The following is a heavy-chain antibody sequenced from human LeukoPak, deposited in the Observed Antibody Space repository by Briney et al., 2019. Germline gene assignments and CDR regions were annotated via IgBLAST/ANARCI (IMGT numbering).Heavy chain of an antibody. V-gene: IGHV1-69*05. CDR1: GGTSSSYA. J-gene: IGHJ4*02. CDR3: ARDPFPIRGSSSLSPFDY. D-gene: IGHD6-13*01. Sequence: ASVKVSCKASGGTSSSYAISWVRQAPGQGLEWMGGIIPIFGTANYAQKFQGRVTITTDESTSTAYMELSSLRSEDTAVYYCARDPFPIRGSSSLSPFDYWGQGTLVTVSS. CDR2: IIPIFGTA.